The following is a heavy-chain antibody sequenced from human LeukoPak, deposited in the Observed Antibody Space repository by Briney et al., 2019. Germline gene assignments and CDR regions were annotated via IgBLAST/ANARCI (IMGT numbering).Heavy chain of an antibody. V-gene: IGHV3-23*01. J-gene: IGHJ4*02. CDR3: AKSYSAYASGTYYNRVFDY. CDR2: VTGSGATT. Sequence: GGTLRLSCAASGFTFSGYHMNWVRQAPGKGLEWVSIVTGSGATTYYADSVKGRFTISRDNSKNTLYLQMNTLRAEDTAVYYCAKSYSAYASGTYYNRVFDYWGQGTLVTVSS. D-gene: IGHD3-10*01. CDR1: GFTFSGYH.